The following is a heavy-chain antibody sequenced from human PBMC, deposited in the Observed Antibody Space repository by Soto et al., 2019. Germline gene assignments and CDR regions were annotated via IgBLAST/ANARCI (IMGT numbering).Heavy chain of an antibody. CDR3: AKDGRGSGSHYNSFGY. CDR2: IYSTGTT. CDR1: GFTVGNNY. J-gene: IGHJ4*02. V-gene: IGHV3-53*01. D-gene: IGHD3-10*01. Sequence: EVQRVESGGGLIQPGGSLKLSCAASGFTVGNNYMSWVRQAPGKGLEWVSLIYSTGTTKYADSVKGRFTVSRDNAKNTLYLQMTSLRAEDTPVYYCAKDGRGSGSHYNSFGYWGQGTLVTVSS.